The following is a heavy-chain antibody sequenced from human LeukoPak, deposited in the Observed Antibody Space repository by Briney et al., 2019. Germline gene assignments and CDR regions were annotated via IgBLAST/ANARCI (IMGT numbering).Heavy chain of an antibody. J-gene: IGHJ4*02. V-gene: IGHV1-69*13. D-gene: IGHD4-11*01. CDR3: ARALYTENSYFDY. CDR2: IIPIYGTA. CDR1: GDTFNSYD. Sequence: SVKVSCKASGASGDTFNSYDFSWLRQAPGHGLQWMGGIIPIYGTAKYTEKFQGRVTITADESTSTAYMELSSLRSEDTAVYYCARALYTENSYFDYWGQGTLVTVSS.